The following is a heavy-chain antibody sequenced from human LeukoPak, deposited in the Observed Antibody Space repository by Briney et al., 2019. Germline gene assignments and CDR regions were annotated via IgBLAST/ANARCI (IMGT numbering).Heavy chain of an antibody. Sequence: SETLSLTCDVSGDFIRSYWWGWVRQPAGKGLEWIGRIYATGSTKFNPSLKSRLTISMDTSTNQLSLKLSLKLTSVTAADTAVYFCARHRYTPSYYIPDSCGQGALVTVS. J-gene: IGHJ5*01. CDR1: GDFIRSYW. D-gene: IGHD1-26*01. CDR3: ARHRYTPSYYIPDS. CDR2: IYATGST. V-gene: IGHV4-4*07.